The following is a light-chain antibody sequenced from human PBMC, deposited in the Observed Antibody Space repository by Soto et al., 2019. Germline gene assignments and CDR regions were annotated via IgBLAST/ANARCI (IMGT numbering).Light chain of an antibody. J-gene: IGKJ3*01. CDR3: QQANSFPRT. CDR2: SAS. V-gene: IGKV1-12*01. Sequence: DIQMTQSPSSLSASVGDRVTITCRASQSISSWLAWYQQKPGKAPSLLIYSASTLYSGVPSRFSGSGSGTDFTLTISSLQPEDSATYYCQQANSFPRTFGPGTKVDIK. CDR1: QSISSW.